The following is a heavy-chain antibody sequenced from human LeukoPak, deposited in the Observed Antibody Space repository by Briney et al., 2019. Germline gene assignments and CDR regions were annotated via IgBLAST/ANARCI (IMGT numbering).Heavy chain of an antibody. Sequence: ASVKVSCKASGYIFTGYGISWARQAPGQGLEWMGWMTPNSGHTGYAQKFQGRVTITRNTSISTAYMELSSLRSEDTAVYYCATGYSSGRLHYWGQGTLVTVSS. CDR1: GYIFTGYG. J-gene: IGHJ4*02. CDR2: MTPNSGHT. V-gene: IGHV1-8*03. CDR3: ATGYSSGRLHY. D-gene: IGHD6-19*01.